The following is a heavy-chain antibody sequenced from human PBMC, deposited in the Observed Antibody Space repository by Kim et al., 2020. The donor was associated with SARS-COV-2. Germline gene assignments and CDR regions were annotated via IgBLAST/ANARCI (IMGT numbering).Heavy chain of an antibody. CDR2: ISGSGGST. Sequence: GGSLRLSCAASGFTFSSYAMSWVRQAPGKGLEWVSAISGSGGSTYYADSVKGRFTISRDNSKNTLYLQMNSLRAEDTAVYYCAKDRIPYYDILTGYNGLGPLLDYWGQGTLVTVSS. CDR1: GFTFSSYA. V-gene: IGHV3-23*01. J-gene: IGHJ4*02. D-gene: IGHD3-9*01. CDR3: AKDRIPYYDILTGYNGLGPLLDY.